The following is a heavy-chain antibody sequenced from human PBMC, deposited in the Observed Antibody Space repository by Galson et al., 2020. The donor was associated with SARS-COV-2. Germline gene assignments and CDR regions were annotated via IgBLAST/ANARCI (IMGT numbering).Heavy chain of an antibody. Sequence: SETLSLTCTVSGDSISTDRYFWNWIRQHPGKGLEWIGKIEYRGSTYYNPSLKSRVTISLDTSKNQFSLKMSSVTAADTAVYYCAREWANWNSYGMDVWGQGTTVTVS. D-gene: IGHD1-20*01. CDR1: GDSISTDRYF. V-gene: IGHV4-31*03. CDR2: IEYRGST. CDR3: AREWANWNSYGMDV. J-gene: IGHJ6*02.